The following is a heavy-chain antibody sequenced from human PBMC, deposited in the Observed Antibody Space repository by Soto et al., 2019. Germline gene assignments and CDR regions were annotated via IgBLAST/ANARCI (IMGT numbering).Heavy chain of an antibody. J-gene: IGHJ4*02. CDR2: INPNSGGT. Sequence: QVQLVQSGAEVKKPGASVKVSCKASGYTFTDYYMHWVRQAPGQGLEWMGWINPNSGGTNYAQKFQGRFTMTRDTSISTAYMELSRLRSDDTAVYYCARVQSYYYAGSGYYAFDYWGQGTLVTVSS. V-gene: IGHV1-2*02. CDR3: ARVQSYYYAGSGYYAFDY. D-gene: IGHD3-22*01. CDR1: GYTFTDYY.